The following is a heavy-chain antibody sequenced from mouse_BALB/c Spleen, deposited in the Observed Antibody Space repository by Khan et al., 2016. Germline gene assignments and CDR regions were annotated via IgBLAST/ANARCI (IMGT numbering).Heavy chain of an antibody. J-gene: IGHJ2*01. CDR3: AGSGFDFRNRYYVDD. CDR2: IHYSGIT. Sequence: EVQLQESGPGLVKPSQSLSLTCTVTGYSITNDYSWNWIRHFPGNKLEWMGYIHYSGITIYNPSLKSRISITRDTSKNQFFLQLNSVTSEDTATYFCAGSGFDFRNRYYVDDWGQGTTLTVSS. CDR1: GYSITNDYS. D-gene: IGHD2-1*01. V-gene: IGHV3-2*02.